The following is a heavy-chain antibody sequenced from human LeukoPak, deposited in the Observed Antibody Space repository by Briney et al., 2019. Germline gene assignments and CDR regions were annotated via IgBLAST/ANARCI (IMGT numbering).Heavy chain of an antibody. Sequence: PGGSLRLSCAASGFTFSNYSMNWVRQAPGKGLEWVSYISSSSNTIHYADSVKGRFTISRDNAKNSLYLQMNSLRVEDTAVYYCARGGSSGSMIYWGRGTLVTVSS. CDR2: ISSSSNTI. V-gene: IGHV3-48*01. CDR1: GFTFSNYS. CDR3: ARGGSSGSMIY. J-gene: IGHJ4*02. D-gene: IGHD3-22*01.